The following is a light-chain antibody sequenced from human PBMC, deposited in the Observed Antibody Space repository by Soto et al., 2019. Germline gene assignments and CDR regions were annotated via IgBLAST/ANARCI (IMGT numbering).Light chain of an antibody. J-gene: IGLJ2*01. V-gene: IGLV4-69*01. CDR1: SGHSSYA. CDR2: LNSDGIH. CDR3: QPWGSGIHVV. Sequence: QPVLTQSPSASASLGASVKLTCTLSSGHSSYAIAWHQQQPEKGPRYLMRLNSDGIHSKGDGIPDRFSGSSSGAERYLTISRLQSEHEADYYCQPWGSGIHVVFGGGTELTAL.